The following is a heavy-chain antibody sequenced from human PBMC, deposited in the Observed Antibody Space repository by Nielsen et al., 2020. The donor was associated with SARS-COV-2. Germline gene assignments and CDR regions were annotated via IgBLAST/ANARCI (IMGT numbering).Heavy chain of an antibody. D-gene: IGHD2-21*01. CDR1: GFTFSIYS. CDR2: IDSSDNYK. Sequence: GESLKISCEASGFTFSIYSMNWVRQAPGKGLEWVSFIDSSDNYKYYADSVKGRFTISRDSAKNSLYLQMDSLRADDTAVYYCARVDSTRVFAILHWFDPWGQGTLVTVSS. CDR3: ARVDSTRVFAILHWFDP. V-gene: IGHV3-21*01. J-gene: IGHJ5*02.